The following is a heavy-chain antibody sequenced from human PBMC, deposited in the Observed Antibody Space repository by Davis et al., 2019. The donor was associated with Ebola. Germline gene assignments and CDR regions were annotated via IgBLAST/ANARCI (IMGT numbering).Heavy chain of an antibody. Sequence: MPSETLSLTCTVSGGSISSTSYYWGWIRQPPGKGREWFGSIYYSGSTYYTPSLKSRVIISVDTSRKQFSLNLSSVTAADTAIYYCGRLSSSVAGLYWGQGILVTGSS. D-gene: IGHD6-19*01. CDR1: GGSISSTSYY. CDR3: GRLSSSVAGLY. CDR2: IYYSGST. J-gene: IGHJ4*02. V-gene: IGHV4-39*01.